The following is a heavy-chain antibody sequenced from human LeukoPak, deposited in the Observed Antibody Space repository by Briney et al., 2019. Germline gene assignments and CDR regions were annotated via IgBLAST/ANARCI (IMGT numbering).Heavy chain of an antibody. CDR1: GGSISSYY. Sequence: SETLSLTCTVSGGSISSYYWSWIRQPPGKGLEWIGYMYDSGSTNYNPSLKSRVTISVDTSKNQFSLKLSSVTAADTAVYYCARDYYYDSSGYTFDPWGQGTLVTVSS. J-gene: IGHJ5*02. CDR2: MYDSGST. V-gene: IGHV4-59*12. CDR3: ARDYYYDSSGYTFDP. D-gene: IGHD3-22*01.